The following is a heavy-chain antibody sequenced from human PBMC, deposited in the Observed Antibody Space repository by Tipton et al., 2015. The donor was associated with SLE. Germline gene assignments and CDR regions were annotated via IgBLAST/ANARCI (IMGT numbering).Heavy chain of an antibody. Sequence: SLRLSCAASGFTFSSYSMNWVRQAPGKGLEWVSSISFSSRNIYYADSVKGRFTISRDNAKNSLYLEMNSLRAEDTALYYCARGGTGWQNDWFDPWGQGTLVTVSS. D-gene: IGHD2-8*02. CDR2: ISFSSRNI. CDR1: GFTFSSYS. CDR3: ARGGTGWQNDWFDP. V-gene: IGHV3-21*03. J-gene: IGHJ5*02.